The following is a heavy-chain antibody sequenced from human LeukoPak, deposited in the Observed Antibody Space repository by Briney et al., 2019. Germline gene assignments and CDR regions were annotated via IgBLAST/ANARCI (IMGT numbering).Heavy chain of an antibody. Sequence: PGGSLRFSCTASGFTFGDYAMSWVRQAPGKGLEWVGFIRSKAYGGTTEYAASVKGRFMISRDDSKSIAYLQMNSLKTEDTAVYYCTRDPRGSYGPDAFDIWGQGTMVTVSS. J-gene: IGHJ3*02. V-gene: IGHV3-49*04. CDR1: GFTFGDYA. D-gene: IGHD1-26*01. CDR3: TRDPRGSYGPDAFDI. CDR2: IRSKAYGGTT.